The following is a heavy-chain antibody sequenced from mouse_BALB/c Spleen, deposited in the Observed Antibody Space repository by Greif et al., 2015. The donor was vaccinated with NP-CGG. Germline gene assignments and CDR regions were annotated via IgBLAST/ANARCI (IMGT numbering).Heavy chain of an antibody. Sequence: VQLQQSGAELAKPGASVKMSCKASGYTFTSYWMHRVKQRPGQGLEWIGYINPSTGYTEYNQKFKDKATLTADKSSSTAYMQLSSLTSEDSAVYHCARLGLGAYWGQGTLVTVSA. CDR1: GYTFTSYW. CDR2: INPSTGYT. D-gene: IGHD4-1*01. V-gene: IGHV1-7*01. CDR3: ARLGLGAY. J-gene: IGHJ3*01.